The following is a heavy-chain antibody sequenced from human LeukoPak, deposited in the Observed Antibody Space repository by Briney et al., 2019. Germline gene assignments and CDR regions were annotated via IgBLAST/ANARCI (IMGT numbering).Heavy chain of an antibody. CDR3: ARGGVVGVVVTEYYFDY. V-gene: IGHV4-59*12. CDR1: GGSIRSYY. Sequence: PSETLSLTCTLSGGSIRSYYWSWIRQPPGKGLEWIGYIYSSGSTNYNPSLKSRVTISVDTSKNQFSLKLSSVTAADTAVYYCARGGVVGVVVTEYYFDYWGQGTLVTVSS. CDR2: IYSSGST. D-gene: IGHD2-21*02. J-gene: IGHJ4*02.